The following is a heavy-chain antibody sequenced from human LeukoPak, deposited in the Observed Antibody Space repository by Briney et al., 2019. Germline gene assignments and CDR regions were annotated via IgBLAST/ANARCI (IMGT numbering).Heavy chain of an antibody. CDR2: INHSGST. J-gene: IGHJ6*03. CDR1: GGSFSGYY. Sequence: SETLSLTCAVYGGSFSGYYWSWIRQPPGKGLEWIGEINHSGSTNYNPSLKSRVTISVDTSKNQFSLKLSSVTAADTAVYYCARERLNYYGSGSYYNGYYYYYMDVWGKGTTVTISS. D-gene: IGHD3-10*01. V-gene: IGHV4-34*01. CDR3: ARERLNYYGSGSYYNGYYYYYMDV.